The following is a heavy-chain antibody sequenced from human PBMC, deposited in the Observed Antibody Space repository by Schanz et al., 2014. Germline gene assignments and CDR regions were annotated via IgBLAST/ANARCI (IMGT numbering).Heavy chain of an antibody. CDR2: INPSSGTT. D-gene: IGHD2-2*01. CDR3: ARGGFFDSTSFDS. Sequence: QVQLVQSGAEVKKPGVSVKVSCKASGYTFTTYYIHWVRQAPGQGLEWMGKINPSSGTTRIAQNFQGRLTVTRDTSTSTVNMELSRLRSEDTADYCCARGGFFDSTSFDSWGQGTLGTVSS. J-gene: IGHJ4*02. CDR1: GYTFTTYY. V-gene: IGHV1-46*03.